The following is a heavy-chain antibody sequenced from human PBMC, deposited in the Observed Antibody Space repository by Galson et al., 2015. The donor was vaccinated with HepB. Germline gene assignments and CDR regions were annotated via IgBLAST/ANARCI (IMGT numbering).Heavy chain of an antibody. CDR3: ARAGVTSGWLTATIKWFDP. Sequence: ETLSLTCSVSVGSVTSGNYHWSWIRQPPGKGLEWIGDIYYSGTTRYNPSLKSRVTVSLDTSKNQFSLKVTSVTVADTAVYYCARAGVTSGWLTATIKWFDPWGQGTRVTVSS. J-gene: IGHJ5*02. D-gene: IGHD6-19*01. CDR1: VGSVTSGNYH. V-gene: IGHV4-61*01. CDR2: IYYSGTT.